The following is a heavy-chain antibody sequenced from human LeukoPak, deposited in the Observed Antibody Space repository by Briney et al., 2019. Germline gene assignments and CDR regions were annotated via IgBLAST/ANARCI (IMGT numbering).Heavy chain of an antibody. Sequence: GGSLRLSCAASGFTFSSYSMNWVRQAPGKGLEWVSSISSSSSYIYYADSVKGRFTISRDNAKNSLYLQMNSLRAEDTAVYYCAKSPKGGELLLFDYWGQGTLVTVSS. V-gene: IGHV3-21*01. CDR3: AKSPKGGELLLFDY. CDR1: GFTFSSYS. CDR2: ISSSSSYI. D-gene: IGHD1-26*01. J-gene: IGHJ4*02.